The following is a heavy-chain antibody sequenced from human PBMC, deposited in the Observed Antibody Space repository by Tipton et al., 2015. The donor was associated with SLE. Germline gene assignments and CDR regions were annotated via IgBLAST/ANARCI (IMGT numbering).Heavy chain of an antibody. CDR3: ARTVLYKYNSNWFSGAFDI. CDR1: GFTFSAYA. Sequence: SLRLSCAASGFTFSAYAMHWVRQAPGKGLEYVSGLSDNGKNTYYTDSVNGRFTISRDNSKNTLYLQMDSLSAEDMAVYYCARTVLYKYNSNWFSGAFDIWGQEIMVTVSS. V-gene: IGHV3-64*02. CDR2: LSDNGKNT. J-gene: IGHJ3*02. D-gene: IGHD2-2*02.